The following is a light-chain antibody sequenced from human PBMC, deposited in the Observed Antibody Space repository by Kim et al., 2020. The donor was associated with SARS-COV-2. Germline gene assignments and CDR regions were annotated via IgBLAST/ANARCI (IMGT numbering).Light chain of an antibody. CDR3: NSRDSSGNHYV. CDR2: GKN. CDR1: SLRSYY. Sequence: SSELTQDPAVSVALGQTVRITCQGDSLRSYYVSWYQQKPGQAPVLVIYGKNNRPSGIPDRFSGSSSGNTASLTITGAQAEDEADYYCNSRDSSGNHYVFG. V-gene: IGLV3-19*01. J-gene: IGLJ1*01.